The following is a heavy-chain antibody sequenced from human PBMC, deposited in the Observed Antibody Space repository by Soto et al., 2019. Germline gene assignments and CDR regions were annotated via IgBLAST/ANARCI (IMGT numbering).Heavy chain of an antibody. V-gene: IGHV4-59*01. J-gene: IGHJ6*02. CDR3: ARDMGKCSTLGDYYYGMDV. D-gene: IGHD3-16*01. CDR2: IYYSGST. Sequence: SETLSLTCTVSGGSISSYYWSWIRQPPGKGLEWIGYIYYSGSTNYNPSLKSRVTISVDTSKNQFSLKLSSVTAADTAVYYCARDMGKCSTLGDYYYGMDVWGQGTTVTVSS. CDR1: GGSISSYY.